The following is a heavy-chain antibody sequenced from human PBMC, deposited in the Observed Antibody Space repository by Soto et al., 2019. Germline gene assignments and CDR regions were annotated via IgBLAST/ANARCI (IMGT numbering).Heavy chain of an antibody. Sequence: ETLSLTCAISGDTVCESCDSWNWIRLSRSRGREWLGRTYYGSKVSYADAESVRSRITSNAESSVNQSSVHLTSITAEHTSVYYCARDGHWGLDYWGPGALVTVSS. V-gene: IGHV6-1*01. CDR2: TYYGSKVSY. CDR3: ARDGHWGLDY. J-gene: IGHJ4*02. CDR1: GDTVCESCDS. D-gene: IGHD7-27*01.